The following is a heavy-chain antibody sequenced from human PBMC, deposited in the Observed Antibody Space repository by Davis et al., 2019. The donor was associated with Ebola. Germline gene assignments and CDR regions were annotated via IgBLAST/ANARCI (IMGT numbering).Heavy chain of an antibody. D-gene: IGHD2-21*01. J-gene: IGHJ4*02. CDR3: ASREVGLHNVY. CDR2: IGTGHDT. Sequence: GESLKISCAASGFIFSNCAMYWVRQAPGKGLEWVSIIGTGHDTYYADSVKGRFTISRDNSKNTVYMQMHNLRAEDTAVYYCASREVGLHNVYWGEGTLVSVSS. V-gene: IGHV3-23*01. CDR1: GFIFSNCA.